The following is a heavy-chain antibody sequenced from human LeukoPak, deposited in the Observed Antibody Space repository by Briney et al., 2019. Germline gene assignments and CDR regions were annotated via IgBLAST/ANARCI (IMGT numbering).Heavy chain of an antibody. CDR1: GFTFSSYG. Sequence: PGRSLRLSCAASGFTFSSYGMHWVPQAPGKGLEWVAVIWYDGSNKYYADSVEGRFTISRDNSKNTLYLQMNSLRAEDTAVYYCARELYDYVWGSYRADDAFDIWGQGTMVTVSS. CDR3: ARELYDYVWGSYRADDAFDI. D-gene: IGHD3-16*02. V-gene: IGHV3-33*01. CDR2: IWYDGSNK. J-gene: IGHJ3*02.